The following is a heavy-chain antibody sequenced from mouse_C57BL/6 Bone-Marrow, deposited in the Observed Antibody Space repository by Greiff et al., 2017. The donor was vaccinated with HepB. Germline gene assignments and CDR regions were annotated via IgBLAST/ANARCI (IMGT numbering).Heavy chain of an antibody. CDR2: IYPGDGDT. Sequence: QVQLQQSGAELVKPGASVKISCKASGYAFSSYWMNWVKQRPGKGLEWIGQIYPGDGDTNYNGKFKGKATLTADKSSSTAYMQLSSLTSEDSAVYFYARDGKDYYAMDYWGQGTSGTVSS. CDR3: ARDGKDYYAMDY. V-gene: IGHV1-80*01. CDR1: GYAFSSYW. J-gene: IGHJ4*01.